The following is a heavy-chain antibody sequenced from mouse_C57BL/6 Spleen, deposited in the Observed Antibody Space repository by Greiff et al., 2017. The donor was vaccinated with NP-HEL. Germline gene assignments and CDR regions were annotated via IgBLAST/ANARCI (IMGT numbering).Heavy chain of an antibody. D-gene: IGHD1-1*01. CDR3: ARFDYGSSPFAY. V-gene: IGHV1-80*01. Sequence: QVQLQQSGAELVKPGASVKISCKASGYAFSSYWMNWVKQRPGKGLEWIGQIYPGDGDTNYNGKFKGKATLTADKSSSTAYMQLSSLTSEDSAVYFCARFDYGSSPFAYWGQGTLVTVSA. CDR2: IYPGDGDT. CDR1: GYAFSSYW. J-gene: IGHJ3*01.